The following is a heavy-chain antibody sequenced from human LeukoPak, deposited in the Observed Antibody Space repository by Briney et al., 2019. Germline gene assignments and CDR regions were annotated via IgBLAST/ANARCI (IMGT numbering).Heavy chain of an antibody. CDR1: GFTFSSYS. D-gene: IGHD2-15*01. CDR3: ARDSPRGYCSGGSCYAWFDP. V-gene: IGHV3-21*01. J-gene: IGHJ5*02. CDR2: ISSSSSYI. Sequence: TAGGSLRLSSAASGFTFSSYSMNWVRQAPGKGLEWVSSISSSSSYIYYADSVKGRFTISRDNAKNSLYLQMNSLRAEDTAVYYCARDSPRGYCSGGSCYAWFDPWGQGTLVTVSS.